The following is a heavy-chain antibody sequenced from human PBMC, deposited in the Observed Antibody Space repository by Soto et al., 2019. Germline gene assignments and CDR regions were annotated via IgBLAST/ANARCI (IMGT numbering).Heavy chain of an antibody. J-gene: IGHJ6*02. D-gene: IGHD6-13*01. Sequence: GGSLRLSCAASGFTFSSYWMHWVRQAPGKGLVWVSRINSDGSSTSYADSVKGRFTISRDNAKNTLYLQMNSLRAEDTAVYYCARDPRGSSWYRDYYYGMDVWGQGTTVTSP. V-gene: IGHV3-74*01. CDR1: GFTFSSYW. CDR3: ARDPRGSSWYRDYYYGMDV. CDR2: INSDGSST.